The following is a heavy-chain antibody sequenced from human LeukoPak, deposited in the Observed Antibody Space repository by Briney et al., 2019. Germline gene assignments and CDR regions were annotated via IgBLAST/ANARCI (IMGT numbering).Heavy chain of an antibody. Sequence: GGSLRLSCAASGFTFSSYWMHWVRQVPGKGLVRVARINPGGSSITYADSVKGRFTISRDNAKNSLYLQMNSLRAEDTGVYYCATSSGAPGNMWGQGTLVTVSS. V-gene: IGHV3-74*01. CDR1: GFTFSSYW. J-gene: IGHJ4*02. CDR3: ATSSGAPGNM. CDR2: INPGGSSI. D-gene: IGHD2-8*02.